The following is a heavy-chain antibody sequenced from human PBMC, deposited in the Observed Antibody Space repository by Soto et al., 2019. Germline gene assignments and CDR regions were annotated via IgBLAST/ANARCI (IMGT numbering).Heavy chain of an antibody. CDR1: GGTFSSYA. CDR3: ARDPGYGDYEIDY. Sequence: ASVKVSCKASGGTFSSYAISWVRQAPGKGLEWMGGFIPIDGTTIYAQKFQGRVTMTEDTSTDTAYMELRSLRSDDTAVYYCARDPGYGDYEIDYWGQGTLVTVSS. J-gene: IGHJ4*02. CDR2: FIPIDGTT. V-gene: IGHV1-69*06. D-gene: IGHD4-17*01.